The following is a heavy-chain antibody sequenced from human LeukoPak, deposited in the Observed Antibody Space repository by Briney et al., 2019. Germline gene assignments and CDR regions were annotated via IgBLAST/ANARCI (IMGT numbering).Heavy chain of an antibody. Sequence: SETLSLTCTVSGVSISSSSYYWGWIRQAPGKGLEWIGSIYYSGSTYYNPSLKSRVTISVDTSKNQFSLKLSSVTAADTAVYYCARRGVWGGIDYWGQGTLVTVSS. CDR3: ARRGVWGGIDY. CDR2: IYYSGST. CDR1: GVSISSSSYY. J-gene: IGHJ4*02. V-gene: IGHV4-39*01. D-gene: IGHD7-27*01.